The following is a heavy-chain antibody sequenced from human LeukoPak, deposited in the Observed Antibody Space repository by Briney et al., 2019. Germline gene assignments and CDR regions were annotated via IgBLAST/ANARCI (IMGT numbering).Heavy chain of an antibody. D-gene: IGHD3-22*01. Sequence: ASVKVSCKVSGYTLTELSMHWVRQAPGKGLEWMGGFDPEDGETIYAQKFQGRVTMTEDTSTDTAYMELSSLRSEDTAVYYCATAEEGHYYYDSSGYRNWGQGTLVTVSS. CDR1: GYTLTELS. CDR2: FDPEDGET. V-gene: IGHV1-24*01. J-gene: IGHJ4*02. CDR3: ATAEEGHYYYDSSGYRN.